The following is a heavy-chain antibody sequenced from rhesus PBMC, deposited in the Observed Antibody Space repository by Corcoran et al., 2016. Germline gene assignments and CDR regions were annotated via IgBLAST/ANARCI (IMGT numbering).Heavy chain of an antibody. J-gene: IGHJ5-1*01. Sequence: QVQLQESGPGLMKPSETLPLTCAVSGASIRSNHWSWIRQAPGKGLEWIGRIYGGGGSTDYNPSLKSRVTMSIDTSKNQFSLKLKSVTAADTAVYYCARDLPSSDRFDVWGAGVLVTVSS. CDR2: IYGGGGST. V-gene: IGHV4S2*01. D-gene: IGHD2-39*01. CDR3: ARDLPSSDRFDV. CDR1: GASIRSNH.